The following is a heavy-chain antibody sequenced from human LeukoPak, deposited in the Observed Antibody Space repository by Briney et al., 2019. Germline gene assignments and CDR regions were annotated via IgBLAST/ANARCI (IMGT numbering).Heavy chain of an antibody. CDR1: GFTFSSYW. CDR2: INSDGKTT. D-gene: IGHD3-10*01. Sequence: GGSLRLSCAAAGFTFSSYWMYWVRQAPGKGLVWVSRINSDGKTTNYADSVKGRFTISRDNAKNTLYLQMNSLRAEDTAVYYCARDITLTRGGRSDYWGQGTLVTVSA. J-gene: IGHJ4*02. V-gene: IGHV3-74*01. CDR3: ARDITLTRGGRSDY.